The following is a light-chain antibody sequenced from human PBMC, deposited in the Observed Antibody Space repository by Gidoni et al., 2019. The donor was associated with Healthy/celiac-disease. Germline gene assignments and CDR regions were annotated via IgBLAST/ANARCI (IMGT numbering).Light chain of an antibody. Sequence: SSELTQDPAVSVALGQTVRITCPGDRLRSYYASWYQQKPGQAPVLVIYGKNNRPSGIPDRFSASSSGNTASLTITGAQAEDEADYYCNSRDSSGNHVVFGGGTKLTVL. J-gene: IGLJ2*01. CDR3: NSRDSSGNHVV. V-gene: IGLV3-19*01. CDR2: GKN. CDR1: RLRSYY.